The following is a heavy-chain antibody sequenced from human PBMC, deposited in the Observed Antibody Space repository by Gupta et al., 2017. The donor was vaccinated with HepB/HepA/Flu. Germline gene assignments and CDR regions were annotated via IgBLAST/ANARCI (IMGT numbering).Heavy chain of an antibody. V-gene: IGHV4-34*01. CDR1: GDSFKSYY. J-gene: IGHJ4*02. D-gene: IGHD3-22*01. Sequence: VQLQQWGAGLLKPSETLSLTCGVYGDSFKSYYWSWVRQSPGKGLQWIGGVVLTGATNLNPSLKSRVTISIDTSKDQFSLTLASVTAADTAVYYCARGRSRYDNTIGDYWGQGTLVTVSS. CDR3: ARGRSRYDNTIGDY. CDR2: VVLTGAT.